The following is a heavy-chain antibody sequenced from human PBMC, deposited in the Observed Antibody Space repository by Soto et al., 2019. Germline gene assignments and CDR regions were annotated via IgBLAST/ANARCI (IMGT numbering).Heavy chain of an antibody. CDR2: ISNSGTYI. V-gene: IGHV3-21*06. CDR1: GFTFDKSI. D-gene: IGHD6-13*01. Sequence: PGGSLRLSCAASGFTFDKSIMNWVRQAPGKGLEWVASISNSGTYIYYGDSVKGRFTISRDNAKNSLYLQMNSPRAEDTAVYYCARGLTDDSSNCAHWGQGALVTVSS. J-gene: IGHJ4*02. CDR3: ARGLTDDSSNCAH.